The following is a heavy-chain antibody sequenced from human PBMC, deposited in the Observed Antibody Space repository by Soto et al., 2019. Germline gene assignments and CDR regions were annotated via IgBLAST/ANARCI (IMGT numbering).Heavy chain of an antibody. CDR1: GGSISSSSYY. CDR2: IYYSGST. J-gene: IGHJ4*02. CDR3: ASQWASIVVVVAAHSGEDYFDY. V-gene: IGHV4-39*01. D-gene: IGHD2-15*01. Sequence: QLQLQESGPGLVKPSETLSLTCTVSGGSISSSSYYWGWIRQPPGKGLEWIGSIYYSGSTYYNPSLKSRVTMSVDTSKNQFALKLSSVTAADTAVYYCASQWASIVVVVAAHSGEDYFDYWGQGTLVTVSS.